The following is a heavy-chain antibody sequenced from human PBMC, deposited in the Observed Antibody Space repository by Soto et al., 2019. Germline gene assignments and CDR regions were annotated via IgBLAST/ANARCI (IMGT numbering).Heavy chain of an antibody. CDR2: IYYSGST. V-gene: IGHV4-31*03. J-gene: IGHJ5*02. Sequence: SETLSLTCTVSGGSISSGGYYWSWIRQHPGKGLEWIGYIYYSGSTYYNPSLKSRVTISVDTSKNQFSLKLSSVTAADTAVYYCARGEADDRKGPYCGGDCYLSNWFDPWGQGTLVTVSS. CDR1: GGSISSGGYY. CDR3: ARGEADDRKGPYCGGDCYLSNWFDP. D-gene: IGHD2-21*02.